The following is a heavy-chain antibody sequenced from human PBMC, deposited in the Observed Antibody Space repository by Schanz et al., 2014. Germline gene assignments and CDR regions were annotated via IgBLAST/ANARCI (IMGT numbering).Heavy chain of an antibody. CDR1: GFTFSSYA. CDR3: AKDLLYGAPMPLNHLDY. CDR2: ISNDGSIK. Sequence: QVQLVESGGGVVQPGGSLRLSCAASGFTFSSYAMHWVRQAPGKGLEWVALISNDGSIKYYADSVEGRFTISRDNSRNTLYLQMNSLRAEDTAVYYCAKDLLYGAPMPLNHLDYWGQGTLVTVSS. V-gene: IGHV3-30-3*01. J-gene: IGHJ4*02. D-gene: IGHD2-2*01.